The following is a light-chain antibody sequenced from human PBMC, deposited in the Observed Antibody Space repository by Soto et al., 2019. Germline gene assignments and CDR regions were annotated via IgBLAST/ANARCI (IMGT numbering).Light chain of an antibody. CDR2: DTS. V-gene: IGKV1-33*01. Sequence: DMQLTQSPSSLSASVGDRVTITCHASHDIANYLNWYQQKPGQVPKLLIYDTSNLGTGVPSRFSGSRSGTDFTFTISSMQPEAIATYYCQQYDNFPYTFGGGTKVDIK. CDR3: QQYDNFPYT. J-gene: IGKJ4*01. CDR1: HDIANY.